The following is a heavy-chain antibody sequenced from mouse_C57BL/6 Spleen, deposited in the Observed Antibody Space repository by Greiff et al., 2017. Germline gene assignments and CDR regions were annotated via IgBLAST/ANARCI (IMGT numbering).Heavy chain of an antibody. D-gene: IGHD2-3*01. Sequence: QVQLQQSGAELVKPGASVKLSCKASGYTFTSYWMHWLKQRPGQGLEWIGMIHPNSGSTNYNEKFKSKATLTVDKSSSTAYMQLSSLTSEDSAVYYCARRDGYYDYFDYWGQGTTLTVSS. CDR3: ARRDGYYDYFDY. V-gene: IGHV1-64*01. CDR1: GYTFTSYW. CDR2: IHPNSGST. J-gene: IGHJ2*01.